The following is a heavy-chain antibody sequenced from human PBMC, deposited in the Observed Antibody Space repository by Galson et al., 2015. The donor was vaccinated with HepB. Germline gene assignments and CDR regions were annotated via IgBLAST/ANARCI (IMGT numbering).Heavy chain of an antibody. CDR1: GFAFSSYS. V-gene: IGHV3-21*01. J-gene: IGHJ4*02. D-gene: IGHD3-22*01. CDR3: ARSRHDSSGYYYLY. CDR2: VSSSSSYI. Sequence: SLRLSCAASGFAFSSYSMNWVRQAPGKGLEWVSSVSSSSSYINYADSVKGRFTISRDNAKNSLYLQMNSLRAEDTAVYYCARSRHDSSGYYYLYWGQGSLVTVSS.